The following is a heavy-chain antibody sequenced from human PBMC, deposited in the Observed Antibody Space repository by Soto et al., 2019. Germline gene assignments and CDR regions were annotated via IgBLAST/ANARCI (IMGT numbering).Heavy chain of an antibody. CDR3: ARWFGARSYYYYYYGMDV. V-gene: IGHV3-11*06. CDR2: ISSSSSYT. J-gene: IGHJ6*02. D-gene: IGHD3-10*01. CDR1: GFTFSDYY. Sequence: SLRLSCAASGFTFSDYYMSWIRQAPGKGLEWVSYISSSSSYTNYADSVKGRFTISRDNAKNSLYLQMNSLRAEDTAVYYCARWFGARSYYYYYYGMDVWGQGTTVTVSS.